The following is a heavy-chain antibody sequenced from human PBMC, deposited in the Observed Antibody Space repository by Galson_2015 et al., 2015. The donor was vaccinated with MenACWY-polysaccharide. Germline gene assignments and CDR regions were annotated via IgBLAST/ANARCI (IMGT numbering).Heavy chain of an antibody. CDR1: GFTFSSHG. J-gene: IGHJ4*02. CDR2: IWSDGSNK. CDR3: ARETWTKVGVITGKLLDY. D-gene: IGHD3-10*01. Sequence: SLRLSCAVSGFTFSSHGMNWVRQAPGKGLEWVAAIWSDGSNKYYADSVKGRFTISRDNSKNTLSLQMDTLRAEDTAVYYCARETWTKVGVITGKLLDYWGQGTLVTVSS. V-gene: IGHV3-33*01.